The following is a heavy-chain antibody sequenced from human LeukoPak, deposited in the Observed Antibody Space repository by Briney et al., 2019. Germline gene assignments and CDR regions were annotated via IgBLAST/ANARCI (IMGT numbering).Heavy chain of an antibody. CDR3: ARWGYYYDRSGYYRTGDF. Sequence: PSETLSLTCAVYGGSFSGYYWSWIRQPPGKGLEWIGEINHSGSTNYNPSLKGRVTISVDTSKNQFSLKLSSVTAADTAVYYCARWGYYYDRSGYYRTGDFWGQGTLVTVSS. V-gene: IGHV4-34*01. CDR2: INHSGST. CDR1: GGSFSGYY. D-gene: IGHD3-22*01. J-gene: IGHJ4*02.